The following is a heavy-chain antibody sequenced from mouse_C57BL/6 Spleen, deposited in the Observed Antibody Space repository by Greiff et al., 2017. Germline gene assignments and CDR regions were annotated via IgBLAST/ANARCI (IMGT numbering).Heavy chain of an antibody. CDR2: IWSGGST. D-gene: IGHD2-2*01. CDR1: GFSLTSYG. J-gene: IGHJ2*01. V-gene: IGHV2-2*01. CDR3: ARWLRRAGYFDF. Sequence: VQLQQPGPGLVKPSQSLSISCKVSGFSLTSYGVHWVRQSPGKGLEWLGVIWSGGSTDYNAAVISRLSISTDNSQSQVFFKMNSLQADDTAIYYCARWLRRAGYFDFWGQGTTRTVSS.